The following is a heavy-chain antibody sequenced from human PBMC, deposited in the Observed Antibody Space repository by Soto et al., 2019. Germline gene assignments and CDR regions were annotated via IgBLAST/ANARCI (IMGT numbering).Heavy chain of an antibody. D-gene: IGHD3-10*01. CDR1: GFTFSSYV. CDR3: AKNRGIGYMDV. Sequence: GESLKISCAASGFTFSSYVMGWVRQAPGKGLEWVSVIAGGSGGSTYYADSVKGRFTISRDNSKNTLYLQMNSLRAEDTAVYYCAKNRGIGYMDVWGKGTTVTVSS. J-gene: IGHJ6*03. CDR2: IAGGSGGST. V-gene: IGHV3-23*01.